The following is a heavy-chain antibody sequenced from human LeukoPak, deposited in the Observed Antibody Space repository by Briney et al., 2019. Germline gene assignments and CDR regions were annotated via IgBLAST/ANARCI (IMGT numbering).Heavy chain of an antibody. CDR2: IWYDGSNK. V-gene: IGHV3-33*01. Sequence: GSLRLSCAASGFTFSSYGMHWVRQAPGKGLEWVAVIWYDGSNKYYADSVKGRFTISRDNSKNTLYLQMNSLRAEDTAVYYCARDARGRYYYDSSGYYLPGLDYWGQGTLVTVSS. D-gene: IGHD3-22*01. CDR3: ARDARGRYYYDSSGYYLPGLDY. J-gene: IGHJ4*02. CDR1: GFTFSSYG.